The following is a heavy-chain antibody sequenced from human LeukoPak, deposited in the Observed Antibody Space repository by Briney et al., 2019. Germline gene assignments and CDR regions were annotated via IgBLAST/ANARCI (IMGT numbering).Heavy chain of an antibody. CDR2: IYTSGST. CDR1: GGSISSYY. J-gene: IGHJ4*02. V-gene: IGHV4-4*07. Sequence: SETLSLTCTVSGGSISSYYWSWIRQPAGKGLEWIGRIYTSGSTNYNPSLKSRVTISVDKSKNQFSLKLSSVTAADTAVYYCARGIFGMVNNRPHSPYYFDFWGQGTPAIVSS. CDR3: ARGIFGMVNNRPHSPYYFDF. D-gene: IGHD3-3*01.